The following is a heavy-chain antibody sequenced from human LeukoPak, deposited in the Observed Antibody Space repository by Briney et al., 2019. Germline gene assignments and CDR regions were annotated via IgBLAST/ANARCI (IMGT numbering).Heavy chain of an antibody. V-gene: IGHV4-39*07. CDR2: IYYSGTT. D-gene: IGHD4-17*01. CDR1: GDSIKSSSYY. J-gene: IGHJ1*01. CDR3: ARDYYGDYGEYFQH. Sequence: SETLSLTCTVSGDSIKSSSYYWAWVRQPPGKGLEWIASIYYSGTTYYNPSLKSRVTISVDTSKNQVSLKLSSVTAADTAVYYCARDYYGDYGEYFQHWGQGTLVTVSS.